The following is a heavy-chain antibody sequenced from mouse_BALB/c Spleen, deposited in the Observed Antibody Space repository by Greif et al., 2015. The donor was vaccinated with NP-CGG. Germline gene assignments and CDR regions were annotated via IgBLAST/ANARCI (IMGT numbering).Heavy chain of an antibody. CDR2: IRLKSNNYAT. D-gene: IGHD4-1*01. CDR3: TLNWDGFAY. J-gene: IGHJ3*01. V-gene: IGHV6-6*02. Sequence: EVQLVESGGGLVQPGGSMKLSCVASGFTFSNYWMNWVRQSPEKGLEWVAEIRLKSNNYATHYVESVKGRFTISRDDSKSNVYLQMNNLRAEDTGIYCCTLNWDGFAYWGQGTLVTVSA. CDR1: GFTFSNYW.